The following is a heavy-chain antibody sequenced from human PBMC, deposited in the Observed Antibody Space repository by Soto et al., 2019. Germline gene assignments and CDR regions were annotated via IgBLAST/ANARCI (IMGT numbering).Heavy chain of an antibody. V-gene: IGHV3-15*07. Sequence: GGSLRLSCVGSGFAFTSAWMNWVRQAPGKGLEWVGRIKTKTDGGTTDYAAPVKGRFTISRDDSKNTLYLQMISLKTEDTGVYYCTFPSDSDFWGQGTLVTVSS. CDR3: TFPSDSDF. CDR1: GFAFTSAW. J-gene: IGHJ4*02. CDR2: IKTKTDGGTT.